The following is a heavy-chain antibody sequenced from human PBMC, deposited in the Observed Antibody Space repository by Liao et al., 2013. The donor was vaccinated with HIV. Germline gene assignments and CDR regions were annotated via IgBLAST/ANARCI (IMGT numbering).Heavy chain of an antibody. CDR3: ARDAFTVVTRGYYYYMDV. D-gene: IGHD2-15*01. V-gene: IGHV4-4*07. J-gene: IGHJ6*03. Sequence: QVQLQESGPGLVKPSETLSLTCSVSGDSVSRDYWNWIRYSAGKGLEWIGRIDSTGNANYCSSLRSRVTMSIDTYKNQFSLRLTSVTAADTAVYYCARDAFTVVTRGYYYYMDVWGKGTTVTVSS. CDR1: GDSVSRDY. CDR2: IDSTGNA.